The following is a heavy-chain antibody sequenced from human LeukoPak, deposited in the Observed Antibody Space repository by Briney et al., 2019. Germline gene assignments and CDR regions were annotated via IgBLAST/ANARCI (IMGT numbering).Heavy chain of an antibody. D-gene: IGHD2-15*01. J-gene: IGHJ4*02. CDR1: GGSISSYY. CDR2: IYTSGST. V-gene: IGHV4-4*07. CDR3: ARVLWAHLLDY. Sequence: PSETLSLTCTVSGGSISSYYWSWIRQPAGKGLEWIGRIYTSGSTNYNPSLKSRVTISVDKSKNRFSLKLSSVTAADTAVYYCARVLWAHLLDYWGQGTLVTVSS.